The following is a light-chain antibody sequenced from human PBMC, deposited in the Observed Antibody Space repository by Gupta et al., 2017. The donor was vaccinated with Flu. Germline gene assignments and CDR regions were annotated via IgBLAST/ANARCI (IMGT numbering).Light chain of an antibody. CDR2: GAS. V-gene: IGKV3-20*01. CDR3: QQYGSVSWT. Sequence: GTLSLSPGERATLACRASQSGIDNYLGWYQQKPGQAPRLLIYGASSRATGIPDRFSGSGSATDFTLTISSLEAEDFAVYYCQQYGSVSWTFDQGTKMEI. J-gene: IGKJ1*01. CDR1: QSGIDNY.